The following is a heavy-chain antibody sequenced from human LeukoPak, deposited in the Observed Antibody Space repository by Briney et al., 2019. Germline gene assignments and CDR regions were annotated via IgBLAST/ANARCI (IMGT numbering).Heavy chain of an antibody. D-gene: IGHD4-17*01. CDR2: IYSGGST. V-gene: IGHV3-66*02. J-gene: IGHJ6*03. CDR1: GFTVSSNY. Sequence: GGSLRLSCAASGFTVSSNYMSWVRQAPGKGLEWVSVIYSGGSTYYADSVKGRFTIPRDNSKNTLYLQMNSLRAEDTAVYYCARSPDYGDYYYYMDVWGKGTTVTV. CDR3: ARSPDYGDYYYYMDV.